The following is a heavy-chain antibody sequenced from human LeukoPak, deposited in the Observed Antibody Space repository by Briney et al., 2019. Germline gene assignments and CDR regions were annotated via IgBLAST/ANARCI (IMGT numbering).Heavy chain of an antibody. V-gene: IGHV3-30*18. CDR1: GFTFSSYG. CDR2: ISYDGSNK. J-gene: IGHJ3*02. CDR3: AKGHAFDI. Sequence: GGSLRLSCAASGFTFSSYGMHWVRQAPGKGLEWMAVISYDGSNKYYADSVKGRFTISRDNSKNTLYLQMNSLRAEDTAVYYCAKGHAFDIWGQGTMVTVSS.